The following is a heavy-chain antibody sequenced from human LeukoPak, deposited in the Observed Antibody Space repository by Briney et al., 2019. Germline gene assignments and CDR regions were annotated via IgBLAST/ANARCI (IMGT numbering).Heavy chain of an antibody. Sequence: GGSLRLSCAASGFTFSSYSMNWVRQAPGKGLEWVSSISSSSSSYIYYADSVKGRFTISRDNAKNSLYLQMNSLRAEDTAVYYCARDQPVARNGNAFDIWGQGTMVTVSS. D-gene: IGHD5-12*01. J-gene: IGHJ3*02. CDR1: GFTFSSYS. CDR3: ARDQPVARNGNAFDI. CDR2: ISSSSSSYI. V-gene: IGHV3-21*01.